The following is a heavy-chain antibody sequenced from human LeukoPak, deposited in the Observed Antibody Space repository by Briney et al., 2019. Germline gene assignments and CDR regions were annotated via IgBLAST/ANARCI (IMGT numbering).Heavy chain of an antibody. V-gene: IGHV3-23*01. CDR3: AKTDIVVVPAAMRGYYFDY. CDR2: ISGSGGST. Sequence: PGGSLRLSCAASGFTFSSYAMSWVRQAPGKGLEWVSAISGSGGSTYYADSVKGRFTISRDNSKNTLYLQMNSLRAKDTAVYYCAKTDIVVVPAAMRGYYFDYWGQGTLVTVSS. D-gene: IGHD2-2*01. CDR1: GFTFSSYA. J-gene: IGHJ4*02.